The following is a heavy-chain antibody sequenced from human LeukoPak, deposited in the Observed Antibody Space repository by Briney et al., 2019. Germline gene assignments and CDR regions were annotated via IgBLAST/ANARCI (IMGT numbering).Heavy chain of an antibody. Sequence: PSQTLSLTCTVSSGSISSGGYYWSWIRQHPGKGLEWNGYIYYSGSTYYNPSLKSRVTISIDTSKNQFSLKLSSVTAPDTAVYYCTRRGGRIVGAHNWFDPWGQGTLVTVSS. CDR1: SGSISSGGYY. CDR3: TRRGGRIVGAHNWFDP. D-gene: IGHD1-26*01. V-gene: IGHV4-31*03. CDR2: IYYSGST. J-gene: IGHJ5*02.